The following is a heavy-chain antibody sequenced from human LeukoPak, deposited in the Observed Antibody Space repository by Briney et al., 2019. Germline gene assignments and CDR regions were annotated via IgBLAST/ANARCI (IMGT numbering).Heavy chain of an antibody. CDR2: INPNGGST. D-gene: IGHD3-10*01. V-gene: IGHV1-46*01. J-gene: IGHJ4*02. CDR1: GYTFTTHY. Sequence: EASVKVSCKASGYTFTTHYMHWVRQAPGQGLEWMGIINPNGGSTSYAQNRVTMTRDTSTSTFYMELSSLKSEDTAVYYCARASNYGSGNYHLDYWGQGTLVTVSS. CDR3: ARASNYGSGNYHLDY.